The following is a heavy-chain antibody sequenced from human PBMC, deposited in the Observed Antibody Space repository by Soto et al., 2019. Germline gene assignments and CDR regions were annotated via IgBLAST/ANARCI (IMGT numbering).Heavy chain of an antibody. CDR3: ATHSLDSGYGSS. CDR2: IYNSGAR. D-gene: IGHD5-12*01. CDR1: GGSIGNLY. J-gene: IGHJ5*02. Sequence: SETLSLTCTVSGGSIGNLYLSWIRQPPGKGLEWIGYIYNSGARNYHPSLKSRVIMSVDTSRTRFTLEVTSVTAADSAVYYCATHSLDSGYGSSWGPATLVTVSS. V-gene: IGHV4-59*08.